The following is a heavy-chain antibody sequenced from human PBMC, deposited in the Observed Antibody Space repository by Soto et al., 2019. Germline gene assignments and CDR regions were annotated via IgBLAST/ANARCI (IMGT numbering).Heavy chain of an antibody. CDR3: ARARITMVRGVIRSFDY. CDR2: IYYSGST. V-gene: IGHV4-30-4*01. J-gene: IGHJ4*02. CDR1: GGSISSGDYY. Sequence: QVQLQESGPGLVKPSQTLSLTCTVSGGSISSGDYYWSWIRQPPGKGLEWIGYIYYSGSTYYNPSLKSRVTISVDTSKNQFSLKLSSVTAADTAVYYCARARITMVRGVIRSFDYWGQGTLVTVSS. D-gene: IGHD3-10*01.